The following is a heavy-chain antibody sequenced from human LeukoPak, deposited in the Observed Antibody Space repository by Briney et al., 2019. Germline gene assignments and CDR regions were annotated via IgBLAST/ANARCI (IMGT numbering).Heavy chain of an antibody. CDR1: GFTFSSYA. CDR2: ISGSGGST. CDR3: ARDDAGIAVAGPPVWFDP. J-gene: IGHJ5*02. V-gene: IGHV3-23*01. D-gene: IGHD6-19*01. Sequence: GGSLRLSCAASGFTFSSYAMSWVRQAPGKGLEWVSAISGSGGSTYYADSVKGRFTISRDNSKNTLYLQMNSLRAEDTAVYYCARDDAGIAVAGPPVWFDPWGQGTLVTVSS.